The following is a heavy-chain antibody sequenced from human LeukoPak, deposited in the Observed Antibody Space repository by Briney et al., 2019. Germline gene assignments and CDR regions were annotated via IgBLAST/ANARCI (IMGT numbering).Heavy chain of an antibody. CDR1: GFTFSSYE. D-gene: IGHD3-10*02. Sequence: GGSLRLSCAASGFTFSSYEMNWVRQAPGKGLEWVSYISSSGSTIYYADSVKGRFTISRDNAKNSLYLQMSSLRAEDTAVYYCAELGITMIGGVWGKVTTVTISS. CDR3: AELGITMIGGV. J-gene: IGHJ6*04. V-gene: IGHV3-48*03. CDR2: ISSSGSTI.